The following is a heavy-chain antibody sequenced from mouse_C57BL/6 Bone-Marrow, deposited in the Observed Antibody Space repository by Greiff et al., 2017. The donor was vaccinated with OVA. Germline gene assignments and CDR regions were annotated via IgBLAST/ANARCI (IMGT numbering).Heavy chain of an antibody. CDR1: GYAFTNYL. CDR3: ARTITTVVARYFDV. CDR2: INPGSGGT. J-gene: IGHJ1*03. D-gene: IGHD1-1*01. Sequence: VQLQQSGAELVRPGTSVKVSCKASGYAFTNYLIEWVKQRPGQGLEWIGVINPGSGGTNYNEKFKGKATLTADKSSSTAYMQLSSLTSEDSAVYFCARTITTVVARYFDVWGTGTTVTVSS. V-gene: IGHV1-54*01.